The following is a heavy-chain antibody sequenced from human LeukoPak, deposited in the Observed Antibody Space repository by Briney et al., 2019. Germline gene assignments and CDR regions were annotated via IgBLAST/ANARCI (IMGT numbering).Heavy chain of an antibody. J-gene: IGHJ4*02. Sequence: SETLSLTCAVYGGSFSGYYWSWIPQPPGKGLEWIGEINHSGSTNYNPSLKSRVTISVDTSKNQFSLKLSSVTAADTAMYYCARGPPASDIVVVPAASSPFDYWGQGTLVTVSS. CDR1: GGSFSGYY. V-gene: IGHV4-34*01. D-gene: IGHD2-2*01. CDR2: INHSGST. CDR3: ARGPPASDIVVVPAASSPFDY.